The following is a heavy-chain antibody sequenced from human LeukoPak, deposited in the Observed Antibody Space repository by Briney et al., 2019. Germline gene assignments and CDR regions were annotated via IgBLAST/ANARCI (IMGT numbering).Heavy chain of an antibody. D-gene: IGHD1-26*01. CDR1: GDSISRGDYY. J-gene: IGHJ4*02. CDR3: AREAVVGATTPFDY. V-gene: IGHV4-30-4*08. CDR2: IYDSGST. Sequence: SETLSLTCTVSGDSISRGDYYWSWIRPPPGKGLEWIGHIYDSGSTYYNPSLRSRLTISLDTSKNQFSLKLSSVTAADTAVYYCAREAVVGATTPFDYRGQGTLVTVSS.